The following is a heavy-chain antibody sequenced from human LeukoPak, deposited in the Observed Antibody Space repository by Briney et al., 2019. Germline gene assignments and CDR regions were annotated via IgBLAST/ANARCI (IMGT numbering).Heavy chain of an antibody. D-gene: IGHD1-26*01. CDR3: AKYGPQDSGSSHFDY. CDR1: GGSISSYY. CDR2: IRDSGSST. J-gene: IGHJ4*02. V-gene: IGHV3-23*01. Sequence: ETLSLTCTVSGGSISSYYWSWIRQPPGKGLEWVSAIRDSGSSTHYADSVKGRFTTSRDNSKNTLFLQMNSLRAEDTAIYYCAKYGPQDSGSSHFDYWGQGALVTVSS.